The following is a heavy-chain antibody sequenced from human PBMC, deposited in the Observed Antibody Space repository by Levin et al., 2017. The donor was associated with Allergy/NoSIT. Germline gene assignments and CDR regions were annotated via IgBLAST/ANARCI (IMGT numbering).Heavy chain of an antibody. Sequence: KVSCKGSGYSFTSYWIGWVRQMPGKGLEWMGIIYPGDSDTRYSPSFQGQVTISADKSISTAYLQWSSLKASDTAMYYCARHSAHSYDSSGYYYEGAFDIWGQGTMVTVSS. CDR3: ARHSAHSYDSSGYYYEGAFDI. CDR1: GYSFTSYW. V-gene: IGHV5-51*01. D-gene: IGHD3-22*01. CDR2: IYPGDSDT. J-gene: IGHJ3*02.